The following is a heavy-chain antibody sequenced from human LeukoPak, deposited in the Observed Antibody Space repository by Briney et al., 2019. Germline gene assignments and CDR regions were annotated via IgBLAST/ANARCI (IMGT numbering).Heavy chain of an antibody. D-gene: IGHD3-16*01. J-gene: IGHJ6*03. CDR1: CGSISSYY. Sequence: SETLSLTCTVSCGSISSYYWSWIRQPPGKGLEWIGEINHSGSTNYNPSLKSRVTISVDTSKNQFSLKLSSVTAADTAVYYSARVKDPGGYYYYYYMDVWGKGTTVTVSS. CDR3: ARVKDPGGYYYYYYMDV. V-gene: IGHV4-34*01. CDR2: INHSGST.